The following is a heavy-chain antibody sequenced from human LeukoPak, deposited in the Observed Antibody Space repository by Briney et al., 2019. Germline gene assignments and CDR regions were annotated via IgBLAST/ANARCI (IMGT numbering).Heavy chain of an antibody. J-gene: IGHJ6*03. D-gene: IGHD2-15*01. CDR2: IHYSGST. CDR3: ARLRRARHYYCYYMDV. V-gene: IGHV4-59*04. Sequence: SETLSLTCTVSGGSISSYYWSWIRQPPGKGLEWVGYIHYSGSTYYNPSLKSRVTISVDTSKNQFSLKLSSVTAADTAVYYCARLRRARHYYCYYMDVWGKGTTVTISS. CDR1: GGSISSYY.